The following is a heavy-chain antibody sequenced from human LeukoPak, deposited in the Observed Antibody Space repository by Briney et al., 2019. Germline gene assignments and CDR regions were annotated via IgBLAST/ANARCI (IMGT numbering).Heavy chain of an antibody. CDR1: AYTFTDYY. CDR3: ARGKWGSYFDY. V-gene: IGHV1-2*06. Sequence: ASVKVSCKASAYTFTDYYVHWVRQAPGQGLEWMGRINPSSGDTNYAQNFQGRVTMTRDTSISTAYMELSRLRSDDTAVYYCARGKWGSYFDYWGQGTLVTVSS. D-gene: IGHD3-16*01. J-gene: IGHJ4*02. CDR2: INPSSGDT.